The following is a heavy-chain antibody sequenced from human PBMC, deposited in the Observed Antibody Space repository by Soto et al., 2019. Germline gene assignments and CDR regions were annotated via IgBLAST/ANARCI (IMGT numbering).Heavy chain of an antibody. Sequence: QVQLQASGPGLVRPSETLSLTCTVSGDSLSTYYWSWIRQPAGERLEWIGRIHDTGRTNYNPSLKCRVTMSVDTSKNQFSLRVNSVTAADTAVYYCARESVSGTYRFDAWGQGTLVTVSS. J-gene: IGHJ4*02. CDR2: IHDTGRT. CDR1: GDSLSTYY. D-gene: IGHD3-16*02. CDR3: ARESVSGTYRFDA. V-gene: IGHV4-4*07.